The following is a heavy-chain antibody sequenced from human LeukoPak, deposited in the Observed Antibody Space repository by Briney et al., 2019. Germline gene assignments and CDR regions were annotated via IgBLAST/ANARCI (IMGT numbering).Heavy chain of an antibody. V-gene: IGHV3-30*04. D-gene: IGHD3-22*01. Sequence: GGSLRLSCAASGFTFSSYAMHWVRQAPGNGLEWVAVISYDGSNKYYADSVKGRFTISRDNSKNTLYLQMNSLRAEDTAVYYCARDRVDAYYDSSGYSYVGYYYYGMDVWGQGTTVTVSS. J-gene: IGHJ6*02. CDR3: ARDRVDAYYDSSGYSYVGYYYYGMDV. CDR2: ISYDGSNK. CDR1: GFTFSSYA.